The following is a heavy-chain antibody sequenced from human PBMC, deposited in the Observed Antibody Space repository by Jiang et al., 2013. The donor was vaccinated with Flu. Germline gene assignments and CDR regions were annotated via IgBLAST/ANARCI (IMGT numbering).Heavy chain of an antibody. CDR3: ARATTSGSGGTSAEYFQH. D-gene: IGHD2-15*01. V-gene: IGHV4-34*01. CDR2: INHSGST. J-gene: IGHJ1*01. CDR1: GGSFSGYY. Sequence: LLKPSETLSLTCAVYGGSFSGYYWSWIRQPPGKGLEWIGEINHSGSTNYNPSLKSRVTISVDTSKNQFSLKLSSVTAADTAVYYCARATTSGSGGTSAEYFQHWGQGTLVTVSS.